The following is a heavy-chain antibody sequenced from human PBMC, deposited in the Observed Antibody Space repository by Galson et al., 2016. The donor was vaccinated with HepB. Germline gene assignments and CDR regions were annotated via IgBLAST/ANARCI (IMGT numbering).Heavy chain of an antibody. Sequence: SLRLSCAASGFTFSSYWMTWVRQAPGKGLEWVGNIKQDGSEKYYVDSMRGRFTISRDNAKNSLYLQMNSLRAEDTAVYYCARGRYTSGWYPDYFDYWGQGTLVTVSS. CDR2: IKQDGSEK. CDR1: GFTFSSYW. J-gene: IGHJ4*02. CDR3: ARGRYTSGWYPDYFDY. V-gene: IGHV3-7*04. D-gene: IGHD6-19*01.